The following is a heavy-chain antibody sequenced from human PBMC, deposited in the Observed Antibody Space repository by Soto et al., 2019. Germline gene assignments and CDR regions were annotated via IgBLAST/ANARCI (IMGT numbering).Heavy chain of an antibody. CDR3: TNNFV. CDR1: GFAFNDSA. D-gene: IGHD2-15*01. Sequence: DVQVVQSGGGLVQPGGSLTLSCAASGFAFNDSAMHWVRQASGKGLEWVARVRSKTNNYATAYPVSVRGRFTVSRDDSMGTPYLQMTSLKTEDTAMYYCTNNFVWGQGVLVTVSS. V-gene: IGHV3-73*01. CDR2: VRSKTNNYAT. J-gene: IGHJ4*02.